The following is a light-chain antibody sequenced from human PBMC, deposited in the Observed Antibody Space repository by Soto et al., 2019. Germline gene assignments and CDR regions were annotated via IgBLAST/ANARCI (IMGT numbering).Light chain of an antibody. V-gene: IGLV2-18*02. CDR1: GSDVGSYNR. CDR2: EVS. Sequence: QSALTQPPSVSGSPGQSVTISCTGTGSDVGSYNRVSWYQQPPDTAPKLMLYEVSYRPSGVPDRFSGSKSDNTASLTISGLQAEDEADYYCSSYTSSGTYVFGTGTKLTVL. J-gene: IGLJ1*01. CDR3: SSYTSSGTYV.